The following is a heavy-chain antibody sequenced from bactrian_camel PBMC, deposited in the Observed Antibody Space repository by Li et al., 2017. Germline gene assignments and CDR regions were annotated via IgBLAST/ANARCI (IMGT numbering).Heavy chain of an antibody. CDR2: VDSDGRT. V-gene: IGHV3S53*01. D-gene: IGHD7*01. J-gene: IGHJ4*01. CDR1: EWKYKHSDMYC. Sequence: HVQLVESGGGSVQAGGSLRLSCVFSEWKYKHSDMYCMGWFRQAPGQGREGVAAVDSDGRTDTADSVKGRFTISLDNAKNTLYLQMNNLKPEDTAMYYCAAYVGSRVLGPWSFERGTYDFWGPGTQVTVS. CDR3: AAYVGSRVLGPWSFERGTYDF.